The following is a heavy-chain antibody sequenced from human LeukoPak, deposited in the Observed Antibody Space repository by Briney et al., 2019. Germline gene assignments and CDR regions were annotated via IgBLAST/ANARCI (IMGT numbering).Heavy chain of an antibody. CDR2: IVVGSGNA. Sequence: ASVKVSCKASGFTFTDSTIQWVRQARGQRLEWMGWIVVGSGNANYAQKFQDRLTITRDMSTSTAYMELSSLRPEDTAVYYCAADLSPRMFDPWGQGTLVTVSS. CDR1: GFTFTDST. J-gene: IGHJ5*02. CDR3: AADLSPRMFDP. V-gene: IGHV1-58*02. D-gene: IGHD2-15*01.